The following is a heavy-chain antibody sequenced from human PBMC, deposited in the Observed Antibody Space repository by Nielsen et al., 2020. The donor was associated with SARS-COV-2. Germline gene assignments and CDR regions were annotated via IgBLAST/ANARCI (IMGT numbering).Heavy chain of an antibody. CDR2: ISYDGSNK. J-gene: IGHJ5*02. CDR1: GFTFSSYA. Sequence: GGSLRLSCAASGFTFSSYAMHWVRQAPGKGLEWVAVISYDGSNKYYADSVKGRFTISRDNSKNTLYLQMNSLRHEDTAVYYCARFRGSTAVDWFDPWGQGTPVTVSS. V-gene: IGHV3-30-3*01. CDR3: ARFRGSTAVDWFDP. D-gene: IGHD3-10*01.